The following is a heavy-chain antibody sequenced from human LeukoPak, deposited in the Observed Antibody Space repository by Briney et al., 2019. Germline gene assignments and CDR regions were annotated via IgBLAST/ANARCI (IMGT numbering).Heavy chain of an antibody. CDR2: IYTSGST. J-gene: IGHJ4*02. CDR1: GYSIRSAYY. CDR3: ARVSPNYDILTGYLTTGYYFDY. V-gene: IGHV4-4*07. D-gene: IGHD3-9*01. Sequence: SETLSLTCTVSGYSIRSAYYWSWIRQPAGKGLEWIGRIYTSGSTNYNPSLKSRVTTSVDTSKNQFSLKLSSVTAADTAVYYCARVSPNYDILTGYLTTGYYFDYWGQGTLVTVSS.